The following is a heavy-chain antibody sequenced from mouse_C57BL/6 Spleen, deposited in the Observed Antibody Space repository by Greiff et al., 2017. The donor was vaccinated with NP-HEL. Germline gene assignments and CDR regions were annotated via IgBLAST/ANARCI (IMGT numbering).Heavy chain of an antibody. D-gene: IGHD2-5*01. CDR2: IYPGDGDT. J-gene: IGHJ4*01. CDR1: GYAFSSSW. CDR3: ARDYSIYLEDY. V-gene: IGHV1-82*01. Sequence: QVQLQQSGPELVKPGASVKISCKASGYAFSSSWMNWVKQRPGKGLEWIGRIYPGDGDTNYNGKFKGKATLTADKSSSTAYMQLSSLTSEDSAVYFCARDYSIYLEDYWGQGTSVTVSS.